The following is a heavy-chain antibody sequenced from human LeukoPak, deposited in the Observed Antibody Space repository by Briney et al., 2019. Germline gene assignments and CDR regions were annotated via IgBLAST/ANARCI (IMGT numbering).Heavy chain of an antibody. V-gene: IGHV1-69*05. Sequence: SVKVSCKASGGTFSSYAISWVRQAPGQGLEWMGGIIPIFGTANYAQKFQGRVTITTDESTSTAYMELSSLRSEDTAVYYCARFLSGSYYFDYWGQGTLVTVSS. CDR1: GGTFSSYA. CDR2: IIPIFGTA. CDR3: ARFLSGSYYFDY. D-gene: IGHD1-26*01. J-gene: IGHJ4*02.